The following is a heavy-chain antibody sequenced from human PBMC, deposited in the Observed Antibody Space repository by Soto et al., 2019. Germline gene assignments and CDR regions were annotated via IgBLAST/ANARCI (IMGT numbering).Heavy chain of an antibody. J-gene: IGHJ6*02. CDR2: IDPSDSYI. Sequence: GESLKISCKSSGYSLATYWITWVRQMPGKGLEWMGRIDPSDSYINYSPSFQGRVTISADKSLNSAYLQWSSLEASDTAMYYCARLGDCSGGSCFSRYYYHGMDVWGQGTTVTVSS. D-gene: IGHD2-15*01. V-gene: IGHV5-10-1*01. CDR1: GYSLATYW. CDR3: ARLGDCSGGSCFSRYYYHGMDV.